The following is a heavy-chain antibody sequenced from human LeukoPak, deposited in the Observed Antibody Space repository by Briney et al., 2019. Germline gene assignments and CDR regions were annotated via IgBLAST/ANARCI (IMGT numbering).Heavy chain of an antibody. Sequence: SETLSLTCAVYGGSFSGYYWSWIRQPPGKGLEWIGEINHSGSTNYNPSLKSRVTISVDTSKNQFSLKLSSVTAADTAVYYCARLRHKRGDYIDYWGQGTLVTVSS. CDR2: INHSGST. D-gene: IGHD2-15*01. V-gene: IGHV4-34*01. CDR1: GGSFSGYY. J-gene: IGHJ4*02. CDR3: ARLRHKRGDYIDY.